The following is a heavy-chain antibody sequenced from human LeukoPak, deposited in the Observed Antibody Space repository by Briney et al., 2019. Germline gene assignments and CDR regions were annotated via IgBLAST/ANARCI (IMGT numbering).Heavy chain of an antibody. CDR2: IRQDGSEK. D-gene: IGHD3-22*01. J-gene: IGHJ4*02. CDR3: ASQVYYYDSSGLLR. CDR1: GFTFSRYW. V-gene: IGHV3-7*01. Sequence: PGGSLRLSCAASGFTFSRYWMSWVSQAPGKGLEWVANIRQDGSEKYYVDSVKGRFTISRDNAKNSVYLQMNSLRAEDTAVYYCASQVYYYDSSGLLRWGQGTLVTVSS.